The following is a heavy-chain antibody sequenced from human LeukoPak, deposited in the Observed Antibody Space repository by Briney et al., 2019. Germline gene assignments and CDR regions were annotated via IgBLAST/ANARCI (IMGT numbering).Heavy chain of an antibody. D-gene: IGHD3-22*01. V-gene: IGHV1-2*02. CDR3: ARVSEGYYYDSSGYYGDWFDP. J-gene: IGHJ5*02. CDR2: INTNSGDT. Sequence: GASVKVSCKASGYTFTGYYMSWVRQAPGQGLEWMGWINTNSGDTNYAQKFQGRVTMTRDTSIRTAYMELSRLRSDDTAVYYCARVSEGYYYDSSGYYGDWFDPWGQGTLVTVSS. CDR1: GYTFTGYY.